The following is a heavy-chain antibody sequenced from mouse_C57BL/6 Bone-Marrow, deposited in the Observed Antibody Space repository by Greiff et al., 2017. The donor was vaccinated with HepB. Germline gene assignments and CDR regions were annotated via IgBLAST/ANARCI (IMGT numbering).Heavy chain of an antibody. J-gene: IGHJ1*03. CDR1: GYTFTSYW. D-gene: IGHD1-1*01. CDR2: IDPSDSYT. Sequence: QVQLQQPGAELVKPGASVKLSCKASGYTFTSYWMQWVKQRPGQGLEWIGEIDPSDSYTNYNQKFKGKATLTVDTSSSTAYMQLSSLTSEDSAVYYCARGDYGRSFWYFDVWGTGTTVTVSS. V-gene: IGHV1-50*01. CDR3: ARGDYGRSFWYFDV.